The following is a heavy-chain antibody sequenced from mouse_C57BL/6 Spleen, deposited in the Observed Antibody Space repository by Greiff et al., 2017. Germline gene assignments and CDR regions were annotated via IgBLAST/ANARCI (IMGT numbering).Heavy chain of an antibody. CDR1: GFTFTDYG. CDR2: ISRGSSTI. V-gene: IGHV5-17*01. J-gene: IGHJ2*01. CDR3: ARHYCGSSLDY. Sequence: DVMLVESGAGLVKPGGSLKLSCAASGFTFTDYGLHWVRQAPEKGLEWVAYISRGSSTIYYADTVKGRFTITRDNAKNTLFMQMTSLRSEDTAMYYCARHYCGSSLDYWGQGTTLTVSS. D-gene: IGHD1-1*01.